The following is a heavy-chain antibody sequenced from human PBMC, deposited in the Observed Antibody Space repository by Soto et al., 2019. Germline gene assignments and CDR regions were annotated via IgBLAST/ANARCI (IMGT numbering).Heavy chain of an antibody. CDR1: GYTFTGYY. J-gene: IGHJ6*02. V-gene: IGHV1-2*04. Sequence: ASVKVSCKASGYTFTGYYMHWVRQAPGQGLEWMGWINPNSGGTNYAQKFQGWVTMTRDTSISTAYMELSRLRSDDTSVYYCARDQDSSGWPYYYYYYGMDVWGQGTTVTVSS. D-gene: IGHD6-19*01. CDR3: ARDQDSSGWPYYYYYYGMDV. CDR2: INPNSGGT.